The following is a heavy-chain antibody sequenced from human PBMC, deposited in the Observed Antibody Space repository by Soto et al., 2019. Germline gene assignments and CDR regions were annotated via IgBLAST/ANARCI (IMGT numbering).Heavy chain of an antibody. V-gene: IGHV1-69*13. D-gene: IGHD2-2*01. Sequence: GASVKVSCKASGGTFSSYAIIWVRQAPGQGLEWMGGIIPIFGTANYAQKFQGRVTITADESTSTAYMELSSLRSEDTAVYYCARENCSSTSCYYYYGMDVWGQGTTVTVSS. J-gene: IGHJ6*02. CDR1: GGTFSSYA. CDR3: ARENCSSTSCYYYYGMDV. CDR2: IIPIFGTA.